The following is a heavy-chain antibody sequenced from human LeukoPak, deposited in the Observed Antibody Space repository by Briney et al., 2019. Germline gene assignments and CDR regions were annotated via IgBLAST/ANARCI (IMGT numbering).Heavy chain of an antibody. Sequence: GGSLRLSCAASGFTFSDYYMSWIRQAPGERLEWVSSISSSSSYIYYADSVKGRFTISRDNAKNSLYLKMNSLRAGDTGVYYCARDGRGLHNWNRKRRTYYMDVWGKGTTVTVSS. D-gene: IGHD1-20*01. CDR2: ISSSSSYI. J-gene: IGHJ6*03. V-gene: IGHV3-11*06. CDR1: GFTFSDYY. CDR3: ARDGRGLHNWNRKRRTYYMDV.